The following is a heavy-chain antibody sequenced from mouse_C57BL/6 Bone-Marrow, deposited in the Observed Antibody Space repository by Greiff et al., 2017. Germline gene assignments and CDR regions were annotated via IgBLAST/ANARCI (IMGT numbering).Heavy chain of an antibody. V-gene: IGHV5-4*03. Sequence: EVKLVESGGGLVKPGGSLKLSCAASGFTFSSYAMSWVRQTPEKRLEWVATISDGGSYTYYPDNVKGRFTISRDNAKNNLYLQMSHLKSEDTAMYYCARPGPYDYYFDYWGQGTTLTVSS. D-gene: IGHD2-4*01. CDR2: ISDGGSYT. CDR3: ARPGPYDYYFDY. J-gene: IGHJ2*01. CDR1: GFTFSSYA.